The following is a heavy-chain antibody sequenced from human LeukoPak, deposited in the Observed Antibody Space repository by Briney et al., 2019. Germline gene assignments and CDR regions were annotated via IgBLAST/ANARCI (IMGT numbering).Heavy chain of an antibody. Sequence: PGGSLRLSCAASGFTFSSYGVHWVRQAPGKGLEWVSFIRYDESNKYYADSVKGRFTISRDNSKNTVYLQMNSLRAEDTAVYYCAKDRLWGFRGAFDIWGQGTMVTVSS. CDR2: IRYDESNK. D-gene: IGHD7-27*01. J-gene: IGHJ3*02. V-gene: IGHV3-30*02. CDR3: AKDRLWGFRGAFDI. CDR1: GFTFSSYG.